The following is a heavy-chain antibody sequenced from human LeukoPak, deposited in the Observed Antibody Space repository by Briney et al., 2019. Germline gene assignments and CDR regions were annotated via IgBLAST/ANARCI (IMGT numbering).Heavy chain of an antibody. CDR1: GGTFSSYA. J-gene: IGHJ4*02. CDR2: ISAYNGNT. CDR3: ARTYLQPEFDY. D-gene: IGHD1-14*01. Sequence: ASVKVSCKASGGTFSSYAISWVRQAPGQGLEWMGWISAYNGNTNYAQKLQGRVTMTTDTSTSTAYMELRSLRSDDTAVYYCARTYLQPEFDYWGQGTLVTVSS. V-gene: IGHV1-18*01.